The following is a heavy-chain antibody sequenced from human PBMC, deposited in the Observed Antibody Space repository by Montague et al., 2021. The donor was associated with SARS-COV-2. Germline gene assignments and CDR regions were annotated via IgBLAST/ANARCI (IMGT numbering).Heavy chain of an antibody. CDR1: SGSFSDYY. CDR2: INHTGSA. J-gene: IGHJ3*01. D-gene: IGHD3-3*01. CDR3: ARGQVTIFGMLIFIPAAGHLDG. V-gene: IGHV4-34*01. Sequence: SETLSLTCAVYSGSFSDYYWTWIRQPPGKGLEWIGEINHTGSATYNPSLKSRVTLSVDTSKNQFSLKLQSVAAADTAVYYRARGQVTIFGMLIFIPAAGHLDGWGQGTTVTVSS.